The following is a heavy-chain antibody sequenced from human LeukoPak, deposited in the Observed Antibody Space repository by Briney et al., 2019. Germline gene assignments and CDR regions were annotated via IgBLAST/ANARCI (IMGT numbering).Heavy chain of an antibody. D-gene: IGHD3-10*01. J-gene: IGHJ4*02. CDR1: GCSISSSTYY. CDR3: ARRLGGSGTYYFDY. CDR2: INYSGSI. V-gene: IGHV4-39*01. Sequence: PSETLSLTCTVSGCSISSSTYYWGWIRQPPGKGLEWIASINYSGSIYYNPSLKSRVTISVDTSKNQFSLKLSSVTAADTAVYFCARRLGGSGTYYFDYWGQGTLVTVSS.